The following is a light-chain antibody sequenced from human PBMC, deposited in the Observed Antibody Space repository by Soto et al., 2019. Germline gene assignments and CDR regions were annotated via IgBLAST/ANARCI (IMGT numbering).Light chain of an antibody. Sequence: EIVVRQSPATLSVSPGERATLSCRASQSVSSNLAWYQQKPGQAPRLLIYGASTRATGIPARFSGSGSGTEFTLTISSLQSEDFAVYYCQQYNNWPPWPFGQGTKVDIK. CDR2: GAS. J-gene: IGKJ1*01. V-gene: IGKV3-15*01. CDR1: QSVSSN. CDR3: QQYNNWPPWP.